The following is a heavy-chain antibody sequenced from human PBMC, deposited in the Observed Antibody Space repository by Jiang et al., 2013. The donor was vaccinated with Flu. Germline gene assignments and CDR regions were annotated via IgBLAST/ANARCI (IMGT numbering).Heavy chain of an antibody. CDR3: ARAKGSGYSYGSLYYYGMDV. CDR1: GYTFTGYY. V-gene: IGHV1-2*04. J-gene: IGHJ6*04. D-gene: IGHD5-18*01. CDR2: INPNSGGT. Sequence: QSGAEVKKPGASVKVSCKASGYTFTGYYMHWVRQAPGQGLEWMGWINPNSGGTNYAQKFQGWVTMTRDTSISTAYMELSRLRSDDTAVYYCARAKGSGYSYGSLYYYGMDVWGKGTTVTVSS.